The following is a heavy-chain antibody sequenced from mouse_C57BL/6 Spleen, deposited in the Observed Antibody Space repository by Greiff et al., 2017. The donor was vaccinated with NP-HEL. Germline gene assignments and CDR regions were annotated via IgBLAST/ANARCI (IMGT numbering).Heavy chain of an antibody. CDR3: ARRQLRLPAWFAY. J-gene: IGHJ3*01. CDR1: GYTFTSYW. CDR2: IYPSDSET. V-gene: IGHV1-61*01. Sequence: VKLQQPGAELVRPGSSVKLSCKASGYTFTSYWMDWVKQRPGQGLEWIGNIYPSDSETHYNQKFKDKATLTVDKSSSTAYMQLSSLTSEDSAVYYCARRQLRLPAWFAYWGQGTLVTVSA. D-gene: IGHD3-2*02.